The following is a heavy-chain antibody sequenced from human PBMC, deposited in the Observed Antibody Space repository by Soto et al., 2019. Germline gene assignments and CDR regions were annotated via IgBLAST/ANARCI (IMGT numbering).Heavy chain of an antibody. D-gene: IGHD4-17*01. V-gene: IGHV1-3*01. CDR3: ARDLALYGDYVNYYYYGMDV. J-gene: IGHJ6*02. CDR2: INAGNGNT. Sequence: GASVKVSCKASGYTFTSYAMHWVRQAPGQRLEWMGWINAGNGNTKYSQKFQGRVTITRDTSASTAYMELSSLRSEDTAVYYCARDLALYGDYVNYYYYGMDVWGQGTTVTVSS. CDR1: GYTFTSYA.